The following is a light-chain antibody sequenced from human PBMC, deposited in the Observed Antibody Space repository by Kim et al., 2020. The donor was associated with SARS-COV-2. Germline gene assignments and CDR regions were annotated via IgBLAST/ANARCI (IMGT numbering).Light chain of an antibody. V-gene: IGKV1-39*01. J-gene: IGKJ2*01. Sequence: LSASVGDRVTLTCRASQTISTYLNWYHQKPGKAPKLLIYATSNLQNGVPSRFSGSGSGTDFTLTISSLQPEDFAIYYCQQTYGTPTFGQGTKLEI. CDR3: QQTYGTPT. CDR2: ATS. CDR1: QTISTY.